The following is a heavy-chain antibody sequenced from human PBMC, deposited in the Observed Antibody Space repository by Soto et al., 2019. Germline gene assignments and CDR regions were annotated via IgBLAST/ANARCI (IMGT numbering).Heavy chain of an antibody. CDR2: IYHSGSN. CDR3: ARHWAFRPPPAY. D-gene: IGHD3-16*01. Sequence: SETLSLTCAVSGGSISSGGYSWSWIRQPPGKGLEWIGYIYHSGSNYYNPPLKSRVTISVDRSKNQFSLKLSSVTAADTAVYYCARHWAFRPPPAYWGQGTLVTVSS. V-gene: IGHV4-30-2*01. J-gene: IGHJ4*02. CDR1: GGSISSGGYS.